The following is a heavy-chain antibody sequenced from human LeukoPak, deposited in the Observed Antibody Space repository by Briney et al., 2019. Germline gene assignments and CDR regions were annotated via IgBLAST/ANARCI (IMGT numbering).Heavy chain of an antibody. J-gene: IGHJ4*02. V-gene: IGHV3-74*01. CDR3: ARGPMVRTNLFDY. Sequence: SGGSPRLSCAASGFTFSSYWMHWVRQAPGKGLVCVSRINSDGSRTSYADSVKGRFTISRDNAKNTLYLQMNSLRAEDTAVYYCARGPMVRTNLFDYWGQGTLVTVSS. CDR1: GFTFSSYW. D-gene: IGHD3-10*01. CDR2: INSDGSRT.